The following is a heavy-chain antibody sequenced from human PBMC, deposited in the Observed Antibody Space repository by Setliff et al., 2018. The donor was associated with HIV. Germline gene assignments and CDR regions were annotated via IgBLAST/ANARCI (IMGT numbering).Heavy chain of an antibody. D-gene: IGHD6-19*01. Sequence: ASVKVSCKASGYTFSNYAMHWVRQAPGQRLEWMGWINAGNGNTKYSRKFQGRVTITRDTSASTAYMELSSLRSEDTAIYYCARVFSGISGWFLFDYWGQGTLVTVSS. V-gene: IGHV1-3*01. CDR1: GYTFSNYA. CDR3: ARVFSGISGWFLFDY. J-gene: IGHJ4*02. CDR2: INAGNGNT.